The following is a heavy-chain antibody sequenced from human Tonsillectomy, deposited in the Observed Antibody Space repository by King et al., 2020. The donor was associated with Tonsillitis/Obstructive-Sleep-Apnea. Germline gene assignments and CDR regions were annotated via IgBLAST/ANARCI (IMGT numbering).Heavy chain of an antibody. CDR2: IHHSGST. Sequence: QVQLQQWGAGLLKPSETLSLTCGVYGGSFRGYYWSWIRQPPGKGLEWIGEIHHSGSTNYKPSLKSRVTISVDTSKNQFSLNLRSVTATDTAVYYCARGHDFHNWFDPWGQGTLVTVSS. CDR1: GGSFRGYY. D-gene: IGHD3-3*01. CDR3: ARGHDFHNWFDP. V-gene: IGHV4-34*01. J-gene: IGHJ5*02.